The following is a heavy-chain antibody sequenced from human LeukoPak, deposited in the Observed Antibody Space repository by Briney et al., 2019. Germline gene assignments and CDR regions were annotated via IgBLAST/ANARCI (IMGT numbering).Heavy chain of an antibody. Sequence: GGSLRLSCAASGFTFSTYAMNWVRQAPGKGLEWVSVISGSGGSTYYADSVKGRFTISRDNFKNTLYLQMNSLRAEDTAIYYCAKTGPPRIFGVVTIDSWGQGTLVIVSS. J-gene: IGHJ4*02. CDR2: ISGSGGST. CDR3: AKTGPPRIFGVVTIDS. CDR1: GFTFSTYA. V-gene: IGHV3-23*01. D-gene: IGHD3-3*02.